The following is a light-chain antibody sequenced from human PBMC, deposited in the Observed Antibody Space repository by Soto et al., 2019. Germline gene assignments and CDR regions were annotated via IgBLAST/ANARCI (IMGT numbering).Light chain of an antibody. Sequence: DIQMTQSPSALSAXVGNRVTLTCRASQNIGTSLAWYQQKPGRAPKVLIYDVSTLERGVPSRFSGSQFGSEFTLTISGLQPDDFATYYCQQYSNFATFGQGTKVDIK. J-gene: IGKJ1*01. CDR1: QNIGTS. V-gene: IGKV1-5*01. CDR2: DVS. CDR3: QQYSNFAT.